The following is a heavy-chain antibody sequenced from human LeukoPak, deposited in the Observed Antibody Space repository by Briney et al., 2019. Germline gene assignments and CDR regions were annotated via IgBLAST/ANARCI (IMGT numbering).Heavy chain of an antibody. V-gene: IGHV4-61*02. CDR3: ARQIATAGLFDY. CDR1: GGSINSGSYY. J-gene: IGHJ4*02. CDR2: IYTSGST. Sequence: SETLSLTCTVSGGSINSGSYYWSWIRQPAGQGPEWIGRIYTSGSTNYNPSLKSRLTISLDTSKNQFSLKLSSVTAADTAVYYCARQIATAGLFDYWGQGTLVTVSS. D-gene: IGHD6-13*01.